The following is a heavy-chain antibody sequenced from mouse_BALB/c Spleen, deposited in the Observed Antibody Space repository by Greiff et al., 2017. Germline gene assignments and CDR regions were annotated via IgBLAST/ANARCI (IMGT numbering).Heavy chain of an antibody. J-gene: IGHJ3*01. D-gene: IGHD2-4*01. CDR2: ISYSGST. CDR1: GYSITSDYA. V-gene: IGHV3-2*02. Sequence: VQLKESGPGLVKPSQSLSLTCTVTGYSITSDYAWNWIRQFPGNKLEWMGYISYSGSTSYNPSLKSRISITRDTSKNQFFLQLNSVTTEDTATYYCAREDYGAWFAYWGQGTLVTVSA. CDR3: AREDYGAWFAY.